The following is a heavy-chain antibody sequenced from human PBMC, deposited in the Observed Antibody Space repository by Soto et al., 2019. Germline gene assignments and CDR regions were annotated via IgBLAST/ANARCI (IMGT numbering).Heavy chain of an antibody. CDR2: ISRSGSPT. V-gene: IGHV3-23*01. CDR3: AARGISATRWTFDI. CDR1: GLTFSSYV. J-gene: IGHJ3*02. Sequence: EVQLLESGGGLVQPGGSLRLSCAASGLTFSSYVMTWVRQAPGKGLEWVSTISRSGSPTWHANSVRGRCTISRDNSKSTLYLQVNSLRAEDTAVYYCAARGISATRWTFDIWGQGTMVTVSS. D-gene: IGHD1-7*01.